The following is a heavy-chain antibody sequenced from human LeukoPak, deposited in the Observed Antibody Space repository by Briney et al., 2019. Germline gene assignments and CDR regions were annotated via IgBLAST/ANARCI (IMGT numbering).Heavy chain of an antibody. Sequence: PSETLSLTCTVSGGSISSGDYYWSWIRQPPGKGLEWIGYIYSSGSTYYNPSLKSRVTISVDTSKNQFSLELSSVTAADTAVYYCARDNCSGGSCVADYWGQGTLVTVSS. CDR1: GGSISSGDYY. V-gene: IGHV4-30-4*01. CDR2: IYSSGST. J-gene: IGHJ4*02. D-gene: IGHD2-15*01. CDR3: ARDNCSGGSCVADY.